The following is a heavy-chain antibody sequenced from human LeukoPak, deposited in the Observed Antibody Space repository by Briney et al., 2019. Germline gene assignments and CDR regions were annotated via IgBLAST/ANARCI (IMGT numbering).Heavy chain of an antibody. D-gene: IGHD3-22*01. Sequence: SETLSPTCAVYGGSFSGYYWSWIRQPPGKGLEWIGEINHSGSTNYNPSLKSRVTISVDTSKNQFSLKLSSVTAADTAVYYCARDPHITMIEYGMDVWGQGTTVTVSS. CDR2: INHSGST. CDR1: GGSFSGYY. V-gene: IGHV4-34*01. J-gene: IGHJ6*02. CDR3: ARDPHITMIEYGMDV.